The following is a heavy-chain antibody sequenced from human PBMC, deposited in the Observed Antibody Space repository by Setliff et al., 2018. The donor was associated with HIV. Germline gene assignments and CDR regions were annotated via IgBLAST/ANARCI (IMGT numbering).Heavy chain of an antibody. V-gene: IGHV1-18*04. CDR1: GYTFINFG. CDR3: ARDPRSGYDSDTAMVTVYYYYMDV. Sequence: ASVKVSCKASGYTFINFGTTWVRQAPGQGLEWVGYISGYNGNTKYAQNVQGRVTMTTDTSTSTAYMELRSLRYDDTAVYYCARDPRSGYDSDTAMVTVYYYYMDVWGKGTTVTVSS. CDR2: ISGYNGNT. J-gene: IGHJ6*03. D-gene: IGHD5-18*01.